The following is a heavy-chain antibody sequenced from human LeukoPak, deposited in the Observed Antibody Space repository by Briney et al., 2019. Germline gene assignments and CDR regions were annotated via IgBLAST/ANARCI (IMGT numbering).Heavy chain of an antibody. CDR2: ITGGGRT. Sequence: EPGGSLRLPCAASGFTFNNYAVMWVRQAQGQGLEWVSAITGGGRTYYADSVKGRFTISRDNSKNTLYLQMNRLRAEDTARYFCARDPNGDYIGAFDFLGQGTVVTVSS. D-gene: IGHD4-17*01. V-gene: IGHV3-23*01. CDR3: ARDPNGDYIGAFDF. J-gene: IGHJ3*01. CDR1: GFTFNNYA.